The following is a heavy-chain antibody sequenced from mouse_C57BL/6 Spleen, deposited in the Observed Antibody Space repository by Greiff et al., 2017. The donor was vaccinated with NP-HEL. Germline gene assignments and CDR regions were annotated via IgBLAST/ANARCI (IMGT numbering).Heavy chain of an antibody. Sequence: QVQLQQPGAELVMPGASVKLSCKASGYTFTSYWMHWVKQRPGQGLEWIGEIDPSDSYTNYNQKFKGKSTLTVDKSSSTAYMQLSSLTSEDSAVYYCARRAVPHPYYYAMDYWGQGTSVTVSS. CDR2: IDPSDSYT. CDR3: ARRAVPHPYYYAMDY. J-gene: IGHJ4*01. CDR1: GYTFTSYW. V-gene: IGHV1-69*01. D-gene: IGHD1-1*01.